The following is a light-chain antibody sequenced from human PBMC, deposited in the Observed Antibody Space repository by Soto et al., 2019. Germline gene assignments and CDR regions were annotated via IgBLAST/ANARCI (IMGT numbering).Light chain of an antibody. J-gene: IGLJ3*02. CDR2: EVS. Sequence: QSALTQPASVSGSPGQSITISCTGTSSDVGSYNLVSWYQQHPGKAPKLMIYEVSKRPSGVSNRFSGSKSGNTASLTISGLQAEDEADYYCCSYAGSSTSLWVFGGGTKLT. V-gene: IGLV2-23*02. CDR1: SSDVGSYNL. CDR3: CSYAGSSTSLWV.